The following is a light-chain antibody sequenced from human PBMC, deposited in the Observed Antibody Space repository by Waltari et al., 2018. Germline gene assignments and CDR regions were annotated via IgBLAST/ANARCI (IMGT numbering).Light chain of an antibody. CDR1: QSLVHSNGYNY. Sequence: DIVLTQSPISLPVTPGEPASIPCRSSQSLVHSNGYNYLTWYLQKPGQSPQVLIYMVSNRASGVPDRFSGSGSGTDCTLKISSVEADDVGVYYCMQALQTPRTFGHGTKLEIK. J-gene: IGKJ2*01. V-gene: IGKV2-28*01. CDR3: MQALQTPRT. CDR2: MVS.